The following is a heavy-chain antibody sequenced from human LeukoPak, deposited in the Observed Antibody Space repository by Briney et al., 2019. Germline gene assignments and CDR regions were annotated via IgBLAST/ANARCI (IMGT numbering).Heavy chain of an antibody. CDR2: IYSGGST. J-gene: IGHJ4*02. CDR3: ARSPYSSGWYYFDY. Sequence: GGSLRLSCAASGFTVRSNHMSWVRQAPGKGLEWVSVIYSGGSTYYADSVKGRFTISRDNSKNTLYLQMNSLRAEDTAVYYCARSPYSSGWYYFDYWGQGTLVTVSS. CDR1: GFTVRSNH. D-gene: IGHD6-19*01. V-gene: IGHV3-66*02.